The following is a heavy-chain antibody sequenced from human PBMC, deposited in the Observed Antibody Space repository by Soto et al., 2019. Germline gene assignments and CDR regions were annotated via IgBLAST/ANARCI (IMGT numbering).Heavy chain of an antibody. CDR2: INYSGST. V-gene: IGHV4-59*01. Sequence: WTWRRQPPGKGLEWIGYINYSGSTSYNPSLKGRVAISVDTSKKQFSLKVSSVTAADTAVYYCARDGDTSGYYYFDYWGQGTLVTVSS. D-gene: IGHD3-22*01. J-gene: IGHJ4*02. CDR3: ARDGDTSGYYYFDY.